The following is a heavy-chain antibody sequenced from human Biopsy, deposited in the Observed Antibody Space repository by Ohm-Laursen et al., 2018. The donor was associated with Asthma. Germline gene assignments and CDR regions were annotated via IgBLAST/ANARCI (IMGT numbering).Heavy chain of an antibody. J-gene: IGHJ4*02. CDR3: ARGVDRVTGLLDHFDS. V-gene: IGHV4-59*01. D-gene: IGHD2-21*02. Sequence: SETLSLTCTVSGGSINNFYWRWIRQPPGKALESIGHVYYSGSTNYNPSLKSRVTISIDASKNQFSLKLTSVTAADTAVYYCARGVDRVTGLLDHFDSWGQGTLVTVSS. CDR1: GGSINNFY. CDR2: VYYSGST.